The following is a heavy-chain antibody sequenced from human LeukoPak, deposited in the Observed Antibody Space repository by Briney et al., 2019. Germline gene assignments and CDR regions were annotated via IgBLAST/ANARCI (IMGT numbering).Heavy chain of an antibody. D-gene: IGHD6-13*01. Sequence: GRSLRLSCAASGFTVSSNYMSWVRQAPGKGLEWVSVIYSGGSTYYADSVKGRFTISRDNSKNTLYLQMNSLRAEDTALYYCARGLSIAAAGDAFDIWGQGTMVTVSS. V-gene: IGHV3-53*01. CDR1: GFTVSSNY. CDR2: IYSGGST. J-gene: IGHJ3*02. CDR3: ARGLSIAAAGDAFDI.